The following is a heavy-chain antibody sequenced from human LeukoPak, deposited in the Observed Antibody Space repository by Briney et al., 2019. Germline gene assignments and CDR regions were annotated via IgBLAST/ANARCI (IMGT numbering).Heavy chain of an antibody. CDR2: IKSKTDGCTT. CDR3: TTDSSGYYFDFGEPLNDY. J-gene: IGHJ4*02. CDR1: GFTFSNAW. Sequence: GGSLRLSCAASGFTFSNAWMSWVRQAPGKGLEWVGRIKSKTDGCTTDYAAPVKGRFTISRDDSKNTLYLQMNSLKTEDTAVYYCTTDSSGYYFDFGEPLNDYWGQGTLVTVSS. V-gene: IGHV3-15*01. D-gene: IGHD3-22*01.